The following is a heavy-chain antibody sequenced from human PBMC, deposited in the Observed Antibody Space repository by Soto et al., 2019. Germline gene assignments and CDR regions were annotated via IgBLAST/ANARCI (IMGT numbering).Heavy chain of an antibody. CDR2: IYWNDDK. Sequence: VSGPTLVNPTQTLTLTCTFSGFSLSTSGVGVGWIRQPPGKALEWLALIYWNDDKRYSPSLKSRLTITKDTSKNQVVLTMTNMDPVDTATYCCAHEESGGGYCTNGVCATFDYWGQGTLVTVSS. CDR3: AHEESGGGYCTNGVCATFDY. CDR1: GFSLSTSGVG. D-gene: IGHD2-8*01. J-gene: IGHJ4*02. V-gene: IGHV2-5*01.